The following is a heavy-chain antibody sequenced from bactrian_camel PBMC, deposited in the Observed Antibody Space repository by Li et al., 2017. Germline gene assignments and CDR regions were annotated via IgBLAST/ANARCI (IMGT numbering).Heavy chain of an antibody. Sequence: DVQLVESGGGSVQAGGSLRLSCAASGYTYNRNCMAWIRQVSGKEREGVASIDSDGETTYADSVKGRFIISGDNAKNSVYLQMNSLKLEDTAMYYCAADFGPYCSGSYLARRANFEGQGTQVTVS. CDR2: IDSDGETT. V-gene: IGHV3S40*01. D-gene: IGHD2*01. J-gene: IGHJ4*01. CDR1: GYTYNRNC.